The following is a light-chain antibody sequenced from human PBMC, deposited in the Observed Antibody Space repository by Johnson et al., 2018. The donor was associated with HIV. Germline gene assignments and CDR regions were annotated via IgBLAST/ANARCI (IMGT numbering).Light chain of an antibody. CDR1: SSNFGNNY. CDR3: GTWDNSLSTGGG. CDR2: KND. J-gene: IGLJ1*01. Sequence: QSVLTQPPSVSAAPGQKVTISCSTNSSNFGNNYVSWYQQLPGTAPKLLIYKNDKRPSGIPDRFSGSKSGTSATLDITALQTVDEADYYCGTWDNSLSTGGGFGNGTKVIVL. V-gene: IGLV1-51*02.